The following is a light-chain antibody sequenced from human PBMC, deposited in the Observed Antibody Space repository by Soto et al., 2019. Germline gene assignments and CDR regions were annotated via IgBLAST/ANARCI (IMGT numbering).Light chain of an antibody. V-gene: IGKV3-11*01. J-gene: IGKJ4*01. CDR3: QHRSNWLT. CDR1: QSVSSY. Sequence: EIVLTQSPATLSLSPGERAALSCRASQSVSSYLAWYQQKPGRAPRLLIYDASNRATGIPARFSGSGSGTDFTFTISSLEPEDFAVYYCQHRSNWLTFGGGTKVEIK. CDR2: DAS.